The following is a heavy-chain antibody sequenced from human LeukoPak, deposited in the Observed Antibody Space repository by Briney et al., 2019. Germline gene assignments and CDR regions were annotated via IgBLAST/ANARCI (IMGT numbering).Heavy chain of an antibody. D-gene: IGHD2/OR15-2a*01. CDR3: AREGPTDFSTYYGMDV. V-gene: IGHV3-53*04. CDR2: IYSGGST. CDR1: GFTFSGYG. J-gene: IGHJ6*02. Sequence: GGSLRLSCAASGFTFSGYGMHWVRQAPGKGLEWVSVIYSGGSTYYADSVKGRFTISRHNSKNTLYLQMNSLRAEDTAVYYCAREGPTDFSTYYGMDVWGQGTTVTVSS.